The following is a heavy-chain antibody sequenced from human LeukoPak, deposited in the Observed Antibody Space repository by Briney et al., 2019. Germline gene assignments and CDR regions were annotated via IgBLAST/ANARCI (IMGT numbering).Heavy chain of an antibody. D-gene: IGHD6-13*01. CDR1: GFPFSSHG. Sequence: GGSLRLSCAGSGFPFSSHGMNWVRQAPGKGLEWVSLIYSGGSTYYADSVKGRFTISRDNAKNSLYLQMNSLRAEDTAVYYCARGTAAAKIDYWGQGTLVTVSS. V-gene: IGHV3-66*01. CDR3: ARGTAAAKIDY. CDR2: IYSGGST. J-gene: IGHJ4*02.